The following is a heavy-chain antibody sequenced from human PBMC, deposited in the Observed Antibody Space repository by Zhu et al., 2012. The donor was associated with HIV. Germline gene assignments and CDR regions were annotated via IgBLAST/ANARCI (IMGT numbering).Heavy chain of an antibody. CDR1: GGSLSDYY. CDR2: IKEGGGT. Sequence: QVQPQQWGAGLLQPSETLSLTCAVYGGSLSDYYWAWIRQPPGKGLEWIAEIKEGGGTNYNPSLRSRVTLLVDTSNNQFSLALTSVTAADTAVYYCARAPATFYNKLGYYSEYFQNWARAPWSPSPQ. D-gene: IGHD3-22*01. CDR3: ARAPATFYNKLGYYSEYFQN. V-gene: IGHV4-34*02. J-gene: IGHJ1*01.